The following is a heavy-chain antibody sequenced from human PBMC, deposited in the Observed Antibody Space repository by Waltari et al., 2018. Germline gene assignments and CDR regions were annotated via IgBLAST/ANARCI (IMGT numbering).Heavy chain of an antibody. J-gene: IGHJ4*02. CDR3: ARGGGYYDNSGFYFFDY. V-gene: IGHV3-53*01. Sequence: EVQLVESGGGLIQPGGPLSLSCAASGFVVREHYLTWVRQAPGRGLEWVSVLYSGGYSYYADSVKGRFTISSDTSKNTVYLQMNNLGAEDTAVYFCARGGGYYDNSGFYFFDYWGQGTLVTVSS. CDR1: GFVVREHY. D-gene: IGHD3-22*01. CDR2: LYSGGYS.